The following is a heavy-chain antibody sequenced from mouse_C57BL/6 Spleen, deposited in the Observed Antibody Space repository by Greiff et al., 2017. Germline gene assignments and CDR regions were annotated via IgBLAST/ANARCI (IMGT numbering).Heavy chain of an antibody. CDR2: IHPNSGST. Sequence: QVQLQQPGAELVKPGASVKLSCKASGYTFTSYWMHWVKQRPGQGLEWIGMIHPNSGSTNYNEKFKGKATLTVDKSSSTAYMQLSSLTSEDSAVYYCARSDCYYYFDDWGQGTTLTVSS. D-gene: IGHD2-3*01. CDR3: ARSDCYYYFDD. V-gene: IGHV1-64*01. CDR1: GYTFTSYW. J-gene: IGHJ2*01.